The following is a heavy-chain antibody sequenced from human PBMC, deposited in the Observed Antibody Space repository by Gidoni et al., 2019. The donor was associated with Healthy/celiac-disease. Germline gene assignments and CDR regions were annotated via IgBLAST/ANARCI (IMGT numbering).Heavy chain of an antibody. D-gene: IGHD3-3*01. V-gene: IGHV3-49*05. J-gene: IGHJ6*02. CDR1: GFTLGDYA. CDR2: IRSKAYGGTT. CDR3: QVEAIFGVVTSRMDV. Sequence: EVQLLESGGGLVKPGLSLRLSCTASGFTLGDYAMSWFRQAPGKGLVWVGFIRSKAYGGTTEYAASVKGRFTISRVDSKSIAYLQMNSLKTEDTAVYYCQVEAIFGVVTSRMDVWGQGTTVTVSS.